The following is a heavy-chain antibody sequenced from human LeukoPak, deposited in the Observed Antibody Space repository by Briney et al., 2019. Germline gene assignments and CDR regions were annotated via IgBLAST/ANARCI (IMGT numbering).Heavy chain of an antibody. V-gene: IGHV3-53*01. CDR2: IHTDDNT. CDR3: ARADYSNGWYVRGFDY. CDR1: GFTFSSNP. Sequence: GGSLRLSCSASGFTFSSNPMHWVRQAPGKGLEWVSIIHTDDNTYYADAVQGRFTVSRDDSKNTLYLKMNSLRAEDTAIYYCARADYSNGWYVRGFDYWGQGTLVTVSS. D-gene: IGHD6-19*01. J-gene: IGHJ4*02.